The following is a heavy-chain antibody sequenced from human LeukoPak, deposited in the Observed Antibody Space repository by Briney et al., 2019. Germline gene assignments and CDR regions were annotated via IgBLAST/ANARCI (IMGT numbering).Heavy chain of an antibody. CDR1: GGSISSYY. D-gene: IGHD3-22*01. J-gene: IGHJ4*02. CDR2: IYYSGST. CDR3: AGFRADYDSSGYYYPALSVDY. V-gene: IGHV4-59*01. Sequence: PSETLSLTCTVSGGSISSYYWSWIRQPPGKGLEWIGYIYYSGSTNYNPSLKSRVTISVDTSKNQFSLKLSSVTAADTAVYYCAGFRADYDSSGYYYPALSVDYWGQGTLVTVSS.